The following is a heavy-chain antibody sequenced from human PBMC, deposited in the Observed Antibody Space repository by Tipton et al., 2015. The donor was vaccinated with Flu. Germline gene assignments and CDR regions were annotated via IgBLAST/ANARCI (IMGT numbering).Heavy chain of an antibody. Sequence: TLSLTCTVSGGPISSGGYYWSWIRQHPGKGLEWIGYIYYSGSTYYNPSLKSRVTISVDTSKNQFSLKLSSVTAADTAVYYCARSPKGKELPYYFDYWGQGTLVTVSS. CDR3: ARSPKGKELPYYFDY. V-gene: IGHV4-31*03. J-gene: IGHJ4*02. CDR2: IYYSGST. CDR1: GGPISSGGYY. D-gene: IGHD1-26*01.